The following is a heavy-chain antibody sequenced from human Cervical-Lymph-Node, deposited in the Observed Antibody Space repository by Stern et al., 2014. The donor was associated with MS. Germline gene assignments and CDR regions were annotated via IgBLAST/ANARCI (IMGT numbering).Heavy chain of an antibody. CDR2: IKTNSGDT. CDR3: VRDNNWSLDY. D-gene: IGHD1-1*01. CDR1: GYTFTGYY. J-gene: IGHJ4*02. V-gene: IGHV1-2*06. Sequence: VQLVESGAEVKNLGASVKVSCKASGYTFTGYYMHWVRQAPGQGLEWMGRIKTNSGDTNYAQKFQGRVTMTRDTSISTAYMDLSRLISDDTAVYYCVRDNNWSLDYWGQGTLVTVSS.